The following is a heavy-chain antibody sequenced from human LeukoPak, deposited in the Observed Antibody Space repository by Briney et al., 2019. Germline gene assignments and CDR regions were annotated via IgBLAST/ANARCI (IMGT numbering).Heavy chain of an antibody. V-gene: IGHV3-23*01. CDR3: AKHNSPNWYDY. CDR2: ITGSGGNT. D-gene: IGHD2/OR15-2a*01. CDR1: GFTFSSYA. J-gene: IGHJ4*02. Sequence: GGSLRLSCAVSGFTFSSYAMSWVRQAPGKGLEGVSSITGSGGNTFYADSVKDRFTISRDNSKNMLYLQMNSLRAEDTAIYYCAKHNSPNWYDYWGQGTLVTVSS.